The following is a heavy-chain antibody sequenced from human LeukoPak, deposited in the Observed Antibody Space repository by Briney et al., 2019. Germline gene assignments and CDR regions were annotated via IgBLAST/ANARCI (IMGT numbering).Heavy chain of an antibody. V-gene: IGHV1-69*06. CDR1: GVTFSSYA. J-gene: IGHJ3*02. CDR2: IIPIFGTA. Sequence: VKVSCKASGVTFSSYAISWVRHAPGQGREWSGGIIPIFGTANYAQKFQGRVTITADKSTSTAYMELSSLRSEDTAVYYCARARDPNYYDSSGHDAFDIWGQGTMVTVSS. CDR3: ARARDPNYYDSSGHDAFDI. D-gene: IGHD3-22*01.